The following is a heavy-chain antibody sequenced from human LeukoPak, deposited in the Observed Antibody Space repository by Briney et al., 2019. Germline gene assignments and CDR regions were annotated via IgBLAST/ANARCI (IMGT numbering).Heavy chain of an antibody. CDR2: IIPILGIA. CDR3: ARTSNGYQLLYY. D-gene: IGHD2-2*01. Sequence: GSSVKVSCKASGGTFSSYAISWVRQAPGQGLEWMGRIIPILGIANYAQKFQGRVTITADKSTSTAYMELSSLRSEDTAVYYCARTSNGYQLLYYWGRGTLVTVSS. V-gene: IGHV1-69*04. CDR1: GGTFSSYA. J-gene: IGHJ4*02.